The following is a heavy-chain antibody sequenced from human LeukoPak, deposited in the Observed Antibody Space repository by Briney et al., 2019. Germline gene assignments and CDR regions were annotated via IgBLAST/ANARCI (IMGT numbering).Heavy chain of an antibody. CDR3: ARDLGALSGYYYDSSLDY. Sequence: SVKVSCKASGGTFSSYAISWVRQAPGQGLEWMGRIIPILGIANYAQKFQGRVTITADKSTSTAYMELRSLRSDDTAVYYCARDLGALSGYYYDSSLDYWGQGTLVTVSS. CDR2: IIPILGIA. V-gene: IGHV1-69*04. J-gene: IGHJ4*02. CDR1: GGTFSSYA. D-gene: IGHD3-22*01.